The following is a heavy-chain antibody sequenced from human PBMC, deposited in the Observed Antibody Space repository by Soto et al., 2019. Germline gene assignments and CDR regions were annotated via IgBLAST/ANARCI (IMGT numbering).Heavy chain of an antibody. CDR1: GFTLEIYT. V-gene: IGHV3-49*03. CDR3: TRDFSYCGGDCYSLYYYYGMDV. D-gene: IGHD2-21*02. J-gene: IGHJ6*02. Sequence: GGSLRLSYTASGFTLEIYTVNGSFKAPGKGLEWVGFIRSKAYGGTTEYAASVKGRFTISRDDSKSIAYLQMNSLKTEDTAMYYCTRDFSYCGGDCYSLYYYYGMDVWGQGTTVTVSS. CDR2: IRSKAYGGTT.